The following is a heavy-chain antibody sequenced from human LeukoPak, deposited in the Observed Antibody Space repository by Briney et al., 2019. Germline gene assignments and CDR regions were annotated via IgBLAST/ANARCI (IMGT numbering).Heavy chain of an antibody. CDR3: ARPYDNSAYYSEYFQH. D-gene: IGHD3-22*01. V-gene: IGHV3-30-3*01. Sequence: PGRSLRLSCAASGFTFSSYAMHWVRQAPGKGLEWVAVISYDGSNKYYADSVKGRFTISRDNSKNTLYLQMNSLRAEDTAVYYCARPYDNSAYYSEYFQHWGQGTLVTVSS. J-gene: IGHJ1*01. CDR2: ISYDGSNK. CDR1: GFTFSSYA.